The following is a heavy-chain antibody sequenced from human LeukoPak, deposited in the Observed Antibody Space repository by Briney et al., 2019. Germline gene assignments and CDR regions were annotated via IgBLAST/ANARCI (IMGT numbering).Heavy chain of an antibody. CDR3: AKDVVSSRWTNFDY. D-gene: IGHD6-13*01. CDR1: GFTFSDYS. V-gene: IGHV3-11*01. Sequence: GGSLRLSCAASGFTFSDYSMTWIRQAPGKGLEWVSPISDSGSTTYYADFVKGRFTISRDNAKNSLYLQMNSLRAGDTALYYCAKDVVSSRWTNFDYWGQGTLVTVSS. J-gene: IGHJ4*02. CDR2: ISDSGSTT.